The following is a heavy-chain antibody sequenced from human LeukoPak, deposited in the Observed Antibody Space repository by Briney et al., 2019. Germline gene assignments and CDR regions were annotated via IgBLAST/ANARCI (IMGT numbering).Heavy chain of an antibody. CDR3: ARGRYYDNSGLWGYYYYMDV. CDR1: GFTFDDYG. CDR2: INWNGGST. J-gene: IGHJ6*03. Sequence: GGSLRLSCAASGFTFDDYGMSWVRQAPGKGLEWVSGINWNGGSTGYADSVKGRFTISRDNAKNSLYLQMNSLRAEDTALYYCARGRYYDNSGLWGYYYYMDVWGKGTTVTVSS. V-gene: IGHV3-20*04. D-gene: IGHD3-22*01.